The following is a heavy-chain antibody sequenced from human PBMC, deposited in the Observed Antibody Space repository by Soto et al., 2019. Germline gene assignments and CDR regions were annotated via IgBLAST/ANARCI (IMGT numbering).Heavy chain of an antibody. CDR3: ARLTSYYDILTAYFDY. CDR1: GGSISSYY. D-gene: IGHD3-9*01. CDR2: IYYSGNT. Sequence: SETLSLTCTVSGGSISSYYWSWIRQPPGKGLEWIGYIYYSGNTNYNPSLKSRVTISVDTSKNQFSLKLSSVTAADTAVYYCARLTSYYDILTAYFDYWGQGTLVTVSS. J-gene: IGHJ4*02. V-gene: IGHV4-59*08.